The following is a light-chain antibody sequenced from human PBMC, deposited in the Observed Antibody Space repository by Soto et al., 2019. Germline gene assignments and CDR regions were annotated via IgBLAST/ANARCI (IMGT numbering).Light chain of an antibody. CDR2: KIS. J-gene: IGKJ5*01. Sequence: EIVMTQTPLSSPVTLGQPASISCRSSQSLVPSDGNTYLSWLQQRPGQPPRVLIYKISDRFSGVPDRFSGSGSGTDFTLKISRVEAEDVGVYYCMQAAQFPITFGHGTRLVLK. V-gene: IGKV2-24*01. CDR3: MQAAQFPIT. CDR1: QSLVPSDGNTY.